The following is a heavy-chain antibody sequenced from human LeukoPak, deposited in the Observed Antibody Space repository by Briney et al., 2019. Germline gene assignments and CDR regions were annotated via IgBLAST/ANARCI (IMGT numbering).Heavy chain of an antibody. V-gene: IGHV4-4*09. D-gene: IGHD1-1*01. Sequence: NSSETLSLTCSVSGGSFDSKYWSWTRQPPGKGLEWIGYIYTSGSTNFNPSLRSRVAMSIDTSKNQFSLKVYSVTAADTAVYYCANYIRNVHYMDVWGKGTTVIVSS. CDR3: ANYIRNVHYMDV. J-gene: IGHJ6*03. CDR2: IYTSGST. CDR1: GGSFDSKY.